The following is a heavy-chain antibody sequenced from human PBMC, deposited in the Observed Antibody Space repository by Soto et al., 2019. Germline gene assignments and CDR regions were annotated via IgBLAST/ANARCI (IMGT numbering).Heavy chain of an antibody. V-gene: IGHV4-30-2*05. Sequence: PSETLSLTCAVSGGSISSGGYSWSWIRQPPGKGLEWIGYIYYSGNTNYNPSLKSRVIMSVDTSKNQFSLKLTSVTAADTAVYYCASFVGLLWGGVSPAESWGSYYFDNWGQGTLVTVSS. J-gene: IGHJ4*02. CDR2: IYYSGNT. D-gene: IGHD2-8*01. CDR3: ASFVGLLWGGVSPAESWGSYYFDN. CDR1: GGSISSGGYS.